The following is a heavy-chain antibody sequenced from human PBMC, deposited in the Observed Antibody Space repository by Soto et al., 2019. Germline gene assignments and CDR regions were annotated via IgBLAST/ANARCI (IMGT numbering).Heavy chain of an antibody. V-gene: IGHV3-33*01. CDR3: ARDPGRDSPIDY. Sequence: QVQLVESGGGVVQPGRSLRLSCTASGFTLSDYGMHWVRQAPGKGLERVAVIWHDGGAKYYAESVTGRITISRDNSKNTVHLQIDSLGAEDTALYYCARDPGRDSPIDYWGQGTLVTVSS. CDR1: GFTLSDYG. J-gene: IGHJ4*02. D-gene: IGHD3-22*01. CDR2: IWHDGGAK.